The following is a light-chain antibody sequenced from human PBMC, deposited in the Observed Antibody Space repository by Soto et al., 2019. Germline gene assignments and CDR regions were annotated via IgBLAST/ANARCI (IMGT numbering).Light chain of an antibody. Sequence: IQLTPSQSSLSASVVYIFTITCLASQGISSYLGWYQPKPGKAPKLLIYAASTLQSGVPSRFSGSGSGTDFTLTISSLQPEDFATYYCQKLNNYPSTCGGGTKV. CDR1: QGISSY. J-gene: IGKJ4*01. CDR3: QKLNNYPST. CDR2: AAS. V-gene: IGKV1-9*01.